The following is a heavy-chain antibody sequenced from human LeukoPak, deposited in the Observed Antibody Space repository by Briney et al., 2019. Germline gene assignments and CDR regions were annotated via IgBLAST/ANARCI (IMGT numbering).Heavy chain of an antibody. CDR1: GGSISSYY. D-gene: IGHD5-18*01. V-gene: IGHV4-59*01. CDR2: IYYSGST. Sequence: PSETLSLTCTVSGGSISSYYWSWIRQPPGKGLEWIGYIYYSGSTNYNPSLKSRVTISVDTPKNQFSLKLSSVTAADTAVYYCARSGRGYSYGYRAFDIWGQGTMVTVSS. J-gene: IGHJ3*02. CDR3: ARSGRGYSYGYRAFDI.